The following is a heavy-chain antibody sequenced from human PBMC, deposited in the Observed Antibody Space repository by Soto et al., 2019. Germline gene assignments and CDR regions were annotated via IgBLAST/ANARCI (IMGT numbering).Heavy chain of an antibody. CDR2: VYSSGTT. D-gene: IGHD5-18*01. CDR3: ARVDTYDYYYSMDV. J-gene: IGHJ6*02. Sequence: EVQLVETGGGLIQPGGSLSLSCAASGLAVTSNYMSWVRQAPGKGLEWVSIVYSSGTTYYADSVKGRFTISRDKSKNTIYLQMRNLRAEDTAFYYCARVDTYDYYYSMDVWGQGTTVTVSS. CDR1: GLAVTSNY. V-gene: IGHV3-53*02.